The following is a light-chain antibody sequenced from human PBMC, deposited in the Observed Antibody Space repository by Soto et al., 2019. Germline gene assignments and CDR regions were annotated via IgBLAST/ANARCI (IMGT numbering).Light chain of an antibody. CDR2: DVS. J-gene: IGKJ5*01. CDR1: QDIIGS. V-gene: IGKV1-13*02. Sequence: AIQLTQSPSSLSASVGDRVTITCRASQDIIGSLAWYQQKPGKAPKILIYDVSTLESVVPSMFSGSSSGTDFTLTISSLQPVDFATYYCQQFNSYPITFGQGTRLEIK. CDR3: QQFNSYPIT.